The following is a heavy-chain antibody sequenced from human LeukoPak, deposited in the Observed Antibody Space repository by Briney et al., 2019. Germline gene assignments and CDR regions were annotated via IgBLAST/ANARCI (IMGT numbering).Heavy chain of an antibody. CDR3: AREAGESPYYDFWSAPFDP. Sequence: SETLSLTCTVSGGSISSGGYYWSWIRQHPGKGLEWIGYIYYSGSTYYNPSLKSRVTISVDTSKNQFSLKLSSVTAADTAVYYCAREAGESPYYDFWSAPFDPWGQGTLVTVSS. CDR1: GGSISSGGYY. D-gene: IGHD3-3*01. CDR2: IYYSGST. J-gene: IGHJ5*02. V-gene: IGHV4-31*03.